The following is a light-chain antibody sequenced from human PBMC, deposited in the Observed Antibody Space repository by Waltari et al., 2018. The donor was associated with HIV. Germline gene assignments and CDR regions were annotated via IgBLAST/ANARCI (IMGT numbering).Light chain of an antibody. Sequence: QSALTQPASVSGSPGQSIAISCPGSPRDIGAYNSVSWFQQHPGKAPKLIIFQVSNRPSGVSNRFSGSKSGNTASLTISGLQAEDEADYYCSTYTGRGTDTVLFAGGTKLTVL. CDR1: PRDIGAYNS. V-gene: IGLV2-14*01. CDR2: QVS. CDR3: STYTGRGTDTVL. J-gene: IGLJ2*01.